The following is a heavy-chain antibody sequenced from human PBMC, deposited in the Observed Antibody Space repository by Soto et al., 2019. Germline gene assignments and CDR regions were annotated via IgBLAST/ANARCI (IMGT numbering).Heavy chain of an antibody. CDR3: AKDKGIAAAGFYDY. J-gene: IGHJ4*02. D-gene: IGHD6-13*01. V-gene: IGHV3-23*01. CDR1: GFTFSSYA. Sequence: GGSLILSCAASGFTFSSYAMGWVRQAPGKGLEWVSGISGSGGSTYYADSVKGRFTISRDNSKNTLYLQMNSLRAEDTAVYYCAKDKGIAAAGFYDYWGQGTLVTVSS. CDR2: ISGSGGST.